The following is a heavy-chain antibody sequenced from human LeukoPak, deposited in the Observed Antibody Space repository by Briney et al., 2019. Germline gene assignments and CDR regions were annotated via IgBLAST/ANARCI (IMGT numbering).Heavy chain of an antibody. D-gene: IGHD5-24*01. CDR1: GFTFSSYA. CDR3: AKDRGGYNWNY. CDR2: ISGSGGST. J-gene: IGHJ4*02. Sequence: GGSLRLSCAASGFTFSSYAMSWVRQAPGKGLEGVSAISGSGGSTYYADSVKGRFTTSRDNSKNTLYLQMNSLRAEDTAVYYCAKDRGGYNWNYWGQGTLVTVSS. V-gene: IGHV3-23*01.